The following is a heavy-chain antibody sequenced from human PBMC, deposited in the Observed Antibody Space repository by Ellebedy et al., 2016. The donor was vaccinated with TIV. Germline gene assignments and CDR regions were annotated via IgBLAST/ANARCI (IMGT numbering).Heavy chain of an antibody. CDR1: GFTFSSFG. CDR2: IRYEGADK. D-gene: IGHD6-19*01. J-gene: IGHJ6*02. Sequence: GESLKIPCAASGFTFSSFGMHWVRQAPGKALEWVAFIRYEGADKYYADSVKGRFTISRDNSKNELFLQMSSLKSEDTALYYCAKDRQPLAAYGMDVWGQGTTVTVSS. V-gene: IGHV3-30*02. CDR3: AKDRQPLAAYGMDV.